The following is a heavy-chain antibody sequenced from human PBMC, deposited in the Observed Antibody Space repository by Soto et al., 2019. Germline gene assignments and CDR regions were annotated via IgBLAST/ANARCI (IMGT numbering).Heavy chain of an antibody. Sequence: GSLRLSCAASGFTFSSYSMNWVRQAPGKGLEWVSSISSSSSYIYYADSVKGRFTISRDNAKGSLYLQMNSLRAEDTAVYYCARAYCTTTSCHYYFDYWGQGTLVTVSS. V-gene: IGHV3-21*01. CDR1: GFTFSSYS. CDR3: ARAYCTTTSCHYYFDY. CDR2: ISSSSSYI. D-gene: IGHD2-2*01. J-gene: IGHJ4*02.